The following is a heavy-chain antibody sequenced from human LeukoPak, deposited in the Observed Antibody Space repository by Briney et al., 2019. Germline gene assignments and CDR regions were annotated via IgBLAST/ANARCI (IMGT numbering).Heavy chain of an antibody. CDR1: GGSNSSYY. J-gene: IGHJ6*02. Sequence: PSETLSLTCTVSGGSNSSYYWSWIRQPPGKGLEWIGYINYSGSTNYNPSLKSRVTISVDTSKNQFSLKLSSVTAADTAVYYCARQSDYYGMDVWGQGTTVTVSS. CDR3: ARQSDYYGMDV. CDR2: INYSGST. V-gene: IGHV4-59*08.